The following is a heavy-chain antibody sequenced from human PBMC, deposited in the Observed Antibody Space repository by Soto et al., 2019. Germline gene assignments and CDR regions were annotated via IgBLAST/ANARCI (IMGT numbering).Heavy chain of an antibody. J-gene: IGHJ4*02. Sequence: EVQLVESGGGLVQPGGSLRLSCAASGFTFRSYTMHWVRQAPGNGLEYVSAISSHGGSTYDANYVKGGFTISGDNSKNTLYVQMGSLRDEDMALYYCARGETFDYWGQGTLVTVSS. V-gene: IGHV3-64*01. CDR1: GFTFRSYT. CDR3: ARGETFDY. D-gene: IGHD3-16*01. CDR2: ISSHGGST.